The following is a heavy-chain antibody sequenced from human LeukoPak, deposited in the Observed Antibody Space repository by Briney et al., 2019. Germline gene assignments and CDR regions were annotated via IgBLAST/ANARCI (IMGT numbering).Heavy chain of an antibody. D-gene: IGHD6-13*01. J-gene: IGHJ5*02. CDR1: GGSFSGYY. CDR3: ARGSRQLGSFDP. Sequence: PSETLSLTCAVYGGSFSGYYWSWIRQPPGKGLEWIGEINHSGSTNYNPSLKSRVTISVDTSKNQFSLKLSSVTAADTAVYYCARGSRQLGSFDPWGQGTLVTVSP. CDR2: INHSGST. V-gene: IGHV4-34*01.